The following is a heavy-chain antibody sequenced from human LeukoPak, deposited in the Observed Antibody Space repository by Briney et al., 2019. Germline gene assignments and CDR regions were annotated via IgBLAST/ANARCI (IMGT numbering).Heavy chain of an antibody. D-gene: IGHD3-22*01. CDR2: INPNSGGT. Sequence: EASVKVSCKASGYTFTGYYMHWVRQAPGQGLEWMGWINPNSGGTNYAQKFQGRVTMTRDTSISTAYMELSRLRSDDTAVYYCARALADSSGAFDYWGQGTLVTVSS. CDR1: GYTFTGYY. CDR3: ARALADSSGAFDY. V-gene: IGHV1-2*02. J-gene: IGHJ4*02.